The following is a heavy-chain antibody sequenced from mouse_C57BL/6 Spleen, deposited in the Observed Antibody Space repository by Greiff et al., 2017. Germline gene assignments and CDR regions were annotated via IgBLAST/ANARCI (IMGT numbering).Heavy chain of an antibody. Sequence: EVQLVESGGGLVQPGGSLKLSCAASGFTFSDSYMYWVRQTPEKRLEWVAYISNGGGSTYYPATVKGRFTISRDNAKNTLYLQMSRLKSEDTAMYYCARHDLAYWGQGTLVTVSA. V-gene: IGHV5-12*01. J-gene: IGHJ3*01. CDR3: ARHDLAY. CDR2: ISNGGGST. CDR1: GFTFSDSY.